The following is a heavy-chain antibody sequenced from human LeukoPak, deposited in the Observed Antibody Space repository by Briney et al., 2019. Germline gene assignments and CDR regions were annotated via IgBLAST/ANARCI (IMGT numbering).Heavy chain of an antibody. Sequence: GGTLRLSCAASGFTFSSYGMSWVRHAPGKGLEWVSGINWNGGSTGYADSVKGRFTISRDNAKNSLYLQMNSLRAEDTALYYCAREVSSWTQVTFDYWGQGTLVTVSS. D-gene: IGHD6-13*01. J-gene: IGHJ4*02. CDR2: INWNGGST. CDR3: AREVSSWTQVTFDY. V-gene: IGHV3-20*04. CDR1: GFTFSSYG.